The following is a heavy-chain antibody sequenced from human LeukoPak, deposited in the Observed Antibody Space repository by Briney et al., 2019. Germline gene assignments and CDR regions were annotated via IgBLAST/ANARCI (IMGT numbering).Heavy chain of an antibody. J-gene: IGHJ5*02. V-gene: IGHV4-61*02. Sequence: SQTLSLTCTVSGGSISSGSYYWSWIRQPAGKGLEWIGRIYTSGSTNYNPSLKSRVTISVDTSKNQFSLKLSSVTAADTAVYYCARHRPFGIAAAGSGWFDPWGQGTLVTVSS. CDR1: GGSISSGSYY. CDR2: IYTSGST. D-gene: IGHD6-13*01. CDR3: ARHRPFGIAAAGSGWFDP.